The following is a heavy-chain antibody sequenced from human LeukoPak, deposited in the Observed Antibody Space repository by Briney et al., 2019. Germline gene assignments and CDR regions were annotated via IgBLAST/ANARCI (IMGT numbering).Heavy chain of an antibody. CDR3: ASRIPGSGSYYFNWFDP. J-gene: IGHJ5*02. V-gene: IGHV3-74*01. Sequence: GGSLRLSCAASGFTFSSYWMHWVRQAPGKGLVWVSRINSDRSSTSYADSVKGRFTISRDNAKNTLYLQMNSLRAEDTAVYYCASRIPGSGSYYFNWFDPWGQGTLVTVSS. CDR2: INSDRSST. D-gene: IGHD3-10*01. CDR1: GFTFSSYW.